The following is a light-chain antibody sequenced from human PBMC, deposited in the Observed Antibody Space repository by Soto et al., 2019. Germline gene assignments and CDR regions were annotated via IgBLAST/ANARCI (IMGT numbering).Light chain of an antibody. CDR3: QHSYSTTPYT. CDR2: AAS. V-gene: IGKV1-39*01. J-gene: IGKJ2*01. Sequence: DIQMTQSPSSLSASVGDRVTITCRASQSISSYLNWYQQKPGKAPKLLIYAASSLQSGVPSRFSGSGSGTDFTLTISSLQPEDFATYYCQHSYSTTPYTFGQGNKLEIK. CDR1: QSISSY.